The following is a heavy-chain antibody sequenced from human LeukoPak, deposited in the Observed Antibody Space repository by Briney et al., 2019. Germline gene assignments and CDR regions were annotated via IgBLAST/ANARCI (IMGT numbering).Heavy chain of an antibody. V-gene: IGHV3-48*04. CDR2: ISSSSSTI. J-gene: IGHJ4*02. D-gene: IGHD6-19*01. CDR3: ARDVMAVAFDY. Sequence: GGSLRLSCAASGFTFSSYSMNWVRQAPGKGLEWVSYISSSSSTIYYADSVKGRFTISRDNAKNSLYLQMNSLRAEDTAVYYCARDVMAVAFDYWGQGTLVTVSS. CDR1: GFTFSSYS.